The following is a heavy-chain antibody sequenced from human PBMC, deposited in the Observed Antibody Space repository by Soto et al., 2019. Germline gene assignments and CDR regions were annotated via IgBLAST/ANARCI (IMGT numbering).Heavy chain of an antibody. J-gene: IGHJ6*02. CDR2: ISYDGSNK. CDR1: GFTFSSYG. Sequence: PGGSLRLSCAASGFTFSSYGMHWVRQAPGKGLGWVAVISYDGSNKYYADSVKGRFTISRDNSKNTLYLQMNSLRAEDTAVYYCARGDCSAAGCYIHYYYGMDVWGQGTTVTVSS. D-gene: IGHD2-2*02. V-gene: IGHV3-30*03. CDR3: ARGDCSAAGCYIHYYYGMDV.